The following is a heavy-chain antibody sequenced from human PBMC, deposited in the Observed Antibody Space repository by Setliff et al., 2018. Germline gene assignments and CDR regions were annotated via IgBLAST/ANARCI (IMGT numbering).Heavy chain of an antibody. J-gene: IGHJ6*03. CDR3: ARDNRARHYMDV. D-gene: IGHD3-10*01. V-gene: IGHV4-61*02. Sequence: SETLSLTCTVSGVSFGSGTYYWSWIRQPAGKGLEWIGLIQSTGNTNYNPSLQSRVTISIDTSKNQFSLNLSSVTAADTAVYYCARDNRARHYMDVWGKGTTVTVSS. CDR1: GVSFGSGTYY. CDR2: IQSTGNT.